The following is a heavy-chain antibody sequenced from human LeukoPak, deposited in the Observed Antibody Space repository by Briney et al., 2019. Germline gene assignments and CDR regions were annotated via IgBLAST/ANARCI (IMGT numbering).Heavy chain of an antibody. CDR2: ISYDGSNK. Sequence: PGGSLRLSCAASGFTFSSYGMHWVRQAPGKGLEWVAVISYDGSNKYYADSVKGRFTISRDNSKNTLYLQTNSLRAEDTAVYYCAKGRLSGVVAAGYGMDVWGQGTTITVSS. D-gene: IGHD6-25*01. V-gene: IGHV3-30*18. CDR1: GFTFSSYG. J-gene: IGHJ6*02. CDR3: AKGRLSGVVAAGYGMDV.